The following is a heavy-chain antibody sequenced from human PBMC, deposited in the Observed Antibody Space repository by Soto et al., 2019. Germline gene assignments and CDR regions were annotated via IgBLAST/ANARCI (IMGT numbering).Heavy chain of an antibody. CDR1: GDSVSSNSAA. V-gene: IGHV6-1*01. CDR2: TYYRSKWYN. CDR3: ARGGNWNSRPYNWFDP. D-gene: IGHD1-7*01. Sequence: SQTLSLTCAISGDSVSSNSAAWNWIRQSPSRGLEWLGRTYYRSKWYNDYAVSVKSRITINPDTSKNQFSLQPNSVTPEDTAVYYCARGGNWNSRPYNWFDPWGQGTLVTVSS. J-gene: IGHJ5*02.